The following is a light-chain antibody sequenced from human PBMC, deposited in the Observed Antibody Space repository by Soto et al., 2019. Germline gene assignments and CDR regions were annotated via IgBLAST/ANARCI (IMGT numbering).Light chain of an antibody. CDR1: QSNSSW. J-gene: IGKJ5*01. CDR3: QQYNSYTP. Sequence: LQWPQLPYHLSGSGGNKGTITCPARQSNSSWLAWYQPKQRKAPKLLIKDGSRLESGVPTRFRGSGSGTEFSLSISSLQPYEFATYYRQQYNSYTPFGQEPRLAIK. CDR2: DGS. V-gene: IGKV1-5*01.